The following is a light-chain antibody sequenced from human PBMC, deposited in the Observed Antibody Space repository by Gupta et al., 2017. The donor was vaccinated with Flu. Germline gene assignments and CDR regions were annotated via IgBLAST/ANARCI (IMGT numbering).Light chain of an antibody. CDR2: KDP. V-gene: IGLV3-1*01. J-gene: IGLJ2*01. CDR1: RLQSRY. Sequence: STGQTTNITCSGDRLQSRYTYWHQKKAAQYPVLVMYKDPTRPSVIPERFSGSTYGNTATLTISGTQTVDEGDYYCHACDSRTVIFGGGTKLTVL. CDR3: HACDSRTVI.